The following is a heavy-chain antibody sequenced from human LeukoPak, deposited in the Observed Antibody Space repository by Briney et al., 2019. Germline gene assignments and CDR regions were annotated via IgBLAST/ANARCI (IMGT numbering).Heavy chain of an antibody. D-gene: IGHD6-25*01. Sequence: GGSLRLPCSASGFTFSNYWMSWVRQAPGKGLEWVANIKDDGSKEDYVGSVMGRFTISRDNAKNSLYLEMSSLRVDDTAFYYCARATPSAYWYFDLWGPGTLVTVSS. V-gene: IGHV3-7*01. CDR2: IKDDGSKE. CDR1: GFTFSNYW. CDR3: ARATPSAYWYFDL. J-gene: IGHJ2*01.